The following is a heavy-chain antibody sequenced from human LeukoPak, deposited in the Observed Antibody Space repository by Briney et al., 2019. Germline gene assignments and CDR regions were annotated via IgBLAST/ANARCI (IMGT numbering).Heavy chain of an antibody. V-gene: IGHV4-38-2*02. Sequence: SETLSLTCTVSGYSISSGYYWGWIRQPPGKGLEWIGSIYHSGSTYYNPSLKSRVTISVDTSKNQFSLKLSSVTAADTAVYYCANDNSGSYAYWGQGTLDTVSS. CDR1: GYSISSGYY. CDR2: IYHSGST. J-gene: IGHJ4*02. D-gene: IGHD1-26*01. CDR3: ANDNSGSYAY.